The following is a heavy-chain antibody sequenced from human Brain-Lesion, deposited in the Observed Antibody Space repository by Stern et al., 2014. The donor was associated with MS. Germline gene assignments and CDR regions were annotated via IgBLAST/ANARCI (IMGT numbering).Heavy chain of an antibody. D-gene: IGHD1-26*01. J-gene: IGHJ4*02. CDR2: FDPEDGET. CDR3: ATLSPGAGGNYYRHFDY. V-gene: IGHV1-24*01. Sequence: QLVQSGAEVKKPGASVKVSCKVSGYTLTELSMHWVRQAPRKGLEWMGGFDPEDGETIYAQKFQGRVTMTEDTSTDTAYMELSSLRSEYTAVYYCATLSPGAGGNYYRHFDYWGQGTLVTVAS. CDR1: GYTLTELS.